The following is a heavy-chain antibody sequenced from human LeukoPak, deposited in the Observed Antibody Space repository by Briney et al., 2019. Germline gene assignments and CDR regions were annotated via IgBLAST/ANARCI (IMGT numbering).Heavy chain of an antibody. Sequence: PSETLSLTCTVSGGSISSYYGSWIRQPAGKGLEWIGRIYTSGSTNYNPSLKSRVTMSVDTSKNQFSLKLSSVTAADTAVYYCARVPGFGGTLYYYYGMDVWGQGTTVTVSS. CDR3: ARVPGFGGTLYYYYGMDV. CDR1: GGSISSYY. J-gene: IGHJ6*02. CDR2: IYTSGST. D-gene: IGHD3-10*01. V-gene: IGHV4-4*07.